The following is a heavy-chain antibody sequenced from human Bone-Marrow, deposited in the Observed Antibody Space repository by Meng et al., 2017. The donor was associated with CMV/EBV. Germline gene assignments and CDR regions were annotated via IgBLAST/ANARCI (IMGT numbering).Heavy chain of an antibody. D-gene: IGHD3-22*01. CDR3: AGGYYPYYGMDV. J-gene: IGHJ6*02. V-gene: IGHV4-61*01. CDR1: GGSVSSGSYY. Sequence: SETLSLTCTVSGGSVSSGSYYWSWIRQPPGKGLEWIGYIYYSGSTNYNPSLKSRVTISVDTSKNQFSLKLSSVTAADTAVYYCAGGYYPYYGMDVWGQGTTVPVSS. CDR2: IYYSGST.